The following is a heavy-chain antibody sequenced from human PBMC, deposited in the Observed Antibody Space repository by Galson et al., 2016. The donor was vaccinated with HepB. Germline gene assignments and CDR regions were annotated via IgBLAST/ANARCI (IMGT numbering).Heavy chain of an antibody. D-gene: IGHD3-16*01. CDR1: GFTFSRHS. V-gene: IGHV3-48*02. CDR2: ISDSGSTT. J-gene: IGHJ4*02. Sequence: SLRLSCAASGFTFSRHSMNWVRQVPGKGLEWVSYISDSGSTTYYVDSVKGRFTISRDNAKNSLYLQMNSLRDEDTAVYYCTREGLSGEPLDYWGQGTLVTVSS. CDR3: TREGLSGEPLDY.